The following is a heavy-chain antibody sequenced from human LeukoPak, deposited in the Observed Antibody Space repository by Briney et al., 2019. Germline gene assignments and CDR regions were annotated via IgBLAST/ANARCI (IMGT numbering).Heavy chain of an antibody. V-gene: IGHV3-11*04. CDR1: GNMFSDYH. Sequence: GGSLRLSCAASGNMFSDYHMSWMRQAPGKGLEWVADINSSGSTIHYADSVKGRFTISRDNAKNSLYLQMNSLRLEDTAVYYCASPPGRVDSWGQGTLVSVSS. CDR3: ASPPGRVDS. CDR2: INSSGSTI. J-gene: IGHJ4*02. D-gene: IGHD3-10*01.